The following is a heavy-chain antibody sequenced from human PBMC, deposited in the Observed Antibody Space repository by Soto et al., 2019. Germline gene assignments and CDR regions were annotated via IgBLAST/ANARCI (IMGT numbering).Heavy chain of an antibody. J-gene: IGHJ5*02. CDR1: GASSSSYY. CDR3: ARSFCRDAVRCNWFDP. D-gene: IGHD2-8*01. Sequence: QVQLQESGPGLVKSSETLSLTCTVSGASSSSYYWSWLRQPPGKGLEWIGYMNDFGRTIYNPSLNSRVIISFDTSKSQLSLKLTSVIAADTAVYYCARSFCRDAVRCNWFDPWGQGTLVTVSS. V-gene: IGHV4-59*01. CDR2: MNDFGRT.